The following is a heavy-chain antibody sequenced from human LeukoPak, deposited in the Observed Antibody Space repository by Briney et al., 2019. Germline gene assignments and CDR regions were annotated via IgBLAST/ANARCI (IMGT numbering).Heavy chain of an antibody. V-gene: IGHV1-2*02. J-gene: IGHJ3*02. D-gene: IGHD5-18*01. CDR2: INPNSGGT. Sequence: ASVKVSCKASGYTFTGNFMHWVRQAPGQGLEWMGWINPNSGGTNYAQKFQGRVTMTRDTSISTAYMELSRLRSDDTAVYYCARGGTFRGYSYGDAFDIWGQGTMVTVSS. CDR1: GYTFTGNF. CDR3: ARGGTFRGYSYGDAFDI.